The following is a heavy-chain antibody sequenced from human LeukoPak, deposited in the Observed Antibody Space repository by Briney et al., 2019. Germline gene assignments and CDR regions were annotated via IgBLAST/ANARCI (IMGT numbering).Heavy chain of an antibody. D-gene: IGHD6-13*01. CDR3: ASRIAAAGNDWFDP. CDR1: GFTFSDYA. V-gene: IGHV3-23*01. CDR2: TAPA. Sequence: GGSLRLSCATSGFTFSDYAMTWVRQAPGKGLEWVSSTAPAHYADSVKGRFTISRDDSKNTLLLQMNSLRAEDTAVYYCASRIAAAGNDWFDPWGQGTLVTVSS. J-gene: IGHJ5*02.